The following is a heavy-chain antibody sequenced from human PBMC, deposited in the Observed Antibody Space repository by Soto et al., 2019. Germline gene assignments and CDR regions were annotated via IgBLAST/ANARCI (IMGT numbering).Heavy chain of an antibody. Sequence: SETLSLTCTVSGGSISSYYWSWIRQPPGKGLEWIGYIYYSGSTNYNPSLKSRVTISVDTSKNQFSLKLSSVTAADTAVYYCARGVTIPYYYMDVWGKGTTVTVSS. CDR3: ARGVTIPYYYMDV. D-gene: IGHD3-3*01. V-gene: IGHV4-59*01. CDR1: GGSISSYY. CDR2: IYYSGST. J-gene: IGHJ6*03.